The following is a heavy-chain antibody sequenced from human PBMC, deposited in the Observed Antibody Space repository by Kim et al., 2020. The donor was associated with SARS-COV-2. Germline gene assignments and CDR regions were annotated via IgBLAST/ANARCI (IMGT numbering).Heavy chain of an antibody. CDR3: ARDWKARRSLLWFGEMNY. Sequence: ASVKVSCKASGYTFTSYGISWVRQAPGQGLEWMGWISAYNGNTNYAQKLQGRVTMTTDTSTSTAYMELRSLRSDDTAVYYCARDWKARRSLLWFGEMNYWGQGTLVTVSS. D-gene: IGHD3-10*01. V-gene: IGHV1-18*01. CDR2: ISAYNGNT. CDR1: GYTFTSYG. J-gene: IGHJ4*02.